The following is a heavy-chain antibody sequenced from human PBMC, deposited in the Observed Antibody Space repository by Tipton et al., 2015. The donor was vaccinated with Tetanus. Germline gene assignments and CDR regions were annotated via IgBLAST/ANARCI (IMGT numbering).Heavy chain of an antibody. V-gene: IGHV4-34*01. CDR3: ARGPFAYDR. CDR2: IDHSGNT. Sequence: LRLSCTVSGGSISTYYWSWIRQPPGKGLEWIGEIDHSGNTRYNPSLKSRLTISVDTSKDQFSLKLSSVVAADTAVYYCARGPFAYDRWGQGALVTVSS. CDR1: GGSISTYY. J-gene: IGHJ5*02.